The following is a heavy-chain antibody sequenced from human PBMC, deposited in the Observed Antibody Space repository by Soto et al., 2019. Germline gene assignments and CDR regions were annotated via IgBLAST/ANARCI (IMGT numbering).Heavy chain of an antibody. D-gene: IGHD3-22*01. CDR3: ARGVNDYYDSSGYPLYYFDY. V-gene: IGHV1-18*01. CDR1: GYTFTSYG. CDR2: ISAYNGNT. J-gene: IGHJ4*02. Sequence: ASVKVSCKASGYTFTSYGISWVRQAPGQGLEWMGWISAYNGNTNYAQKLQGRVTMTTDTSTSTAYMELRSLRSDDTAVYYCARGVNDYYDSSGYPLYYFDYWGQGTLVTVSS.